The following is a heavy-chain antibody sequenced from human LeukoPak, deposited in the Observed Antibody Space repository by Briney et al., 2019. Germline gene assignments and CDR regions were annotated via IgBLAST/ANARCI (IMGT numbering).Heavy chain of an antibody. CDR3: ANLSTYYDILTGYRPEYFQH. CDR2: ISGSGDTT. Sequence: GGSLRLSCAASGFTLSSYAMNWVRQAPGKGLEWVSFISGSGDTTYYADSVKGRFTISRDNSKNTLYLQMNSLRAEDTAVYYCANLSTYYDILTGYRPEYFQHWGQGTLVTVSS. CDR1: GFTLSSYA. V-gene: IGHV3-23*01. D-gene: IGHD3-9*01. J-gene: IGHJ1*01.